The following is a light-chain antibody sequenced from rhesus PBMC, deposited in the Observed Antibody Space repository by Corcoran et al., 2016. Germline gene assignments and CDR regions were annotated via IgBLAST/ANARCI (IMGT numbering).Light chain of an antibody. CDR3: VQAIAFPFT. CDR1: QSLLHSNGNTY. J-gene: IGKJ3*01. Sequence: DIVMTQTPLSLPITPGEPASISCRSSQSLLHSNGNTYLHWYLQKPGQSPQLLILGGSNRASGVPDRFRGSGAGTDFTLKISKVEAEDVGVYYCVQAIAFPFTFGPGTKRDIK. CDR2: GGS. V-gene: IGKV2-72*01.